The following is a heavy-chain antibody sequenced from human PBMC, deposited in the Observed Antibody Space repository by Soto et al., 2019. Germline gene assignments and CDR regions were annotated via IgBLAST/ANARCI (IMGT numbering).Heavy chain of an antibody. CDR1: GGRFSIFA. CDR3: ARNLVSGGRYSVALHYFGY. J-gene: IGHJ4*02. Sequence: VKVSWKASGGRFSIFAISRVRQDPEHRLEWMGGIIPMLGTTKDAQKFQGRVTITADESTSTAYMELSSLRSEDTAVYYCARNLVSGGRYSVALHYFGYWGQGTLVTVSS. D-gene: IGHD1-26*01. V-gene: IGHV1-69*13. CDR2: IIPMLGTT.